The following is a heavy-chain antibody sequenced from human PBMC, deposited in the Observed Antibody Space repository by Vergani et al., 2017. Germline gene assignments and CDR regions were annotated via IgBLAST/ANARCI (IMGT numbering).Heavy chain of an antibody. CDR1: GGTFSSYA. Sequence: QVQLVQSGSELKKPGSSVNVSCKASGGTFSSYAISWVRQAPGQGLEWMGRIIPIFGTANYAQKFQGRVTITADESTSTAYMELSSLRSEDTAVYYCARTIAAGTAGAYSSGWIPFAYWGQGTLVTVSS. D-gene: IGHD6-19*01. J-gene: IGHJ4*02. CDR3: ARTIAAGTAGAYSSGWIPFAY. CDR2: IIPIFGTA. V-gene: IGHV1-69*18.